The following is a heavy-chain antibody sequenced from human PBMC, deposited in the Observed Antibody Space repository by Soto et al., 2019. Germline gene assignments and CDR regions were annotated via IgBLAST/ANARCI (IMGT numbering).Heavy chain of an antibody. CDR1: GFTFSSYA. Sequence: EVQLLESGGGLVQPGGSLRLSCAASGFTFSSYAMSWVRQAPGKGLEWVSAISGSGGSTYYADSVKGRFTISRDNSKNTLYVQMNRLRAEDTAVYYCAKDEPAKTILTGYYARDCDDWGQGTLVTVSS. V-gene: IGHV3-23*01. D-gene: IGHD3-9*01. J-gene: IGHJ4*02. CDR3: AKDEPAKTILTGYYARDCDD. CDR2: ISGSGGST.